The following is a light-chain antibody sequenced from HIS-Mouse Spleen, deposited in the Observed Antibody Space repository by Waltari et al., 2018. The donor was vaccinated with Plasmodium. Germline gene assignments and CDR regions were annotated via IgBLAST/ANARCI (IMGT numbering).Light chain of an antibody. J-gene: IGLJ2*01. CDR1: ALPQQY. CDR3: QSADSSGTYRV. Sequence: SSELTQPPSVSVSPGQTATITCSGDALPQQYAYWYQQKPGQAPVLVIYKDSERPSGIPERFSGSSSGTTVTLTISGVQAEDEADYYCQSADSSGTYRVFGGGTKLTVL. V-gene: IGLV3-25*03. CDR2: KDS.